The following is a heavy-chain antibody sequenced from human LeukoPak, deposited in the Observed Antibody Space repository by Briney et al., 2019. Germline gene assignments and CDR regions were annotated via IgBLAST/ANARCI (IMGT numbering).Heavy chain of an antibody. D-gene: IGHD3-22*01. V-gene: IGHV4-4*02. Sequence: PSGTLSLTCAVSGGSISSSNWWSWVRQPPGKGLEWIGEIYHSGSANYNPSLKSRVTISVDKSKNQFSLKLSSVTAADTAAYYCASAGHDGSGYKVCWGQGTLVTVSS. CDR1: GGSISSSNW. CDR2: IYHSGSA. CDR3: ASAGHDGSGYKVC. J-gene: IGHJ4*02.